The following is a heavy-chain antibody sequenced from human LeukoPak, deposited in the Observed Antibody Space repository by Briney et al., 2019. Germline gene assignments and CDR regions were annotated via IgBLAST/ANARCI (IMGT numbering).Heavy chain of an antibody. J-gene: IGHJ6*03. CDR1: GGSIGSHF. CDR2: IYYSGST. V-gene: IGHV4-59*11. CDR3: ARGNYYYYRDV. Sequence: SGTLCLTCTVSGGSIGSHFWSWVRQPPGKGLEWIGYIYYSGSTNYNPSLKTRVTISVNTSNDQFPLKLSPVTAADTAIYYCARGNYYYYRDVWGKGTTVTVSS.